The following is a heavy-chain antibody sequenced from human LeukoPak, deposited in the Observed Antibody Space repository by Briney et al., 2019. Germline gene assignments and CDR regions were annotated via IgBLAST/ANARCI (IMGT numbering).Heavy chain of an antibody. J-gene: IGHJ4*02. CDR2: ISYDGSYK. CDR3: TRGARKGDDYGGFFDH. Sequence: PGGSLRLSCAASGFTFTNYAMHWVRQAPGKGLEWVAVISYDGSYKDYADPVKGRFTISRDNSKNTLYLQINSLRTDNTAVYYCTRGARKGDDYGGFFDHWGQGNLVTVSS. D-gene: IGHD4-23*01. CDR1: GFTFTNYA. V-gene: IGHV3-30*04.